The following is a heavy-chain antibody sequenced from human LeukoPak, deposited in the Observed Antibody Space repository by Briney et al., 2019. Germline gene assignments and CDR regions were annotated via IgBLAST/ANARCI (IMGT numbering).Heavy chain of an antibody. J-gene: IGHJ6*02. V-gene: IGHV3-13*01. CDR1: GFTFSSYD. D-gene: IGHD6-19*01. CDR2: IGTAGDT. Sequence: GGSLRLSCAASGFTFSSYDMHWVRQATGKGLEWVSAIGTAGDTYYPGSVKGRFTIFRENAKNSLYLQMNSLRAGDTAVYYCARGYSSGWYVRDYYYGMDVWGQGTTVTVSS. CDR3: ARGYSSGWYVRDYYYGMDV.